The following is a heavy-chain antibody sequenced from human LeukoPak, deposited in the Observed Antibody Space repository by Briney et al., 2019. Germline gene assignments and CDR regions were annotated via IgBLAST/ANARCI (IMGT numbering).Heavy chain of an antibody. D-gene: IGHD1-26*01. CDR2: INPNSGGT. J-gene: IGHJ4*02. CDR3: ARVSQWDLLLPLDY. CDR1: GYTFTGYY. Sequence: ASVKVSCKASGYTFTGYYIHWVRQAPGQGLEWMGWINPNSGGTNYAQKFQGRVTMTRDTSISTAYMELSRLRSDDTAVYYRARVSQWDLLLPLDYWGQGTLVTVSS. V-gene: IGHV1-2*02.